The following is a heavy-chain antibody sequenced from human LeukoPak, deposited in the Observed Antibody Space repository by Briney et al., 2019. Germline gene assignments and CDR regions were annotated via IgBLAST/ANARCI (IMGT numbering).Heavy chain of an antibody. CDR2: IYYSGST. J-gene: IGHJ5*02. V-gene: IGHV4-39*01. D-gene: IGHD3-16*01. Sequence: SETLSLTCTVSGGSISSSSYYWGWIRQPPGKGLEWIGSIYYSGSTYYNPSLKSRVTISVDTSKNQFSLKLSSVTAADTAVYYCATLLWDAGVETGWFDPWGQGTLVTVSS. CDR3: ATLLWDAGVETGWFDP. CDR1: GGSISSSSYY.